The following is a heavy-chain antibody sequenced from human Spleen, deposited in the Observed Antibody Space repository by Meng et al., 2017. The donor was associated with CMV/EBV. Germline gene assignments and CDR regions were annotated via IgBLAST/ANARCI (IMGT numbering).Heavy chain of an antibody. CDR2: IYGDGRT. Sequence: GESLKISCAASGFTFSSYEMNWVRQAPGKGLEWVSGIYGDGRTYYADFVKGRFTMSRDNAKNSLYLQMNSLRAEDTAVYYCARGVGASAFDIWGQGRMVTVSS. CDR3: ARGVGASAFDI. V-gene: IGHV3-66*01. J-gene: IGHJ3*02. CDR1: GFTFSSYE. D-gene: IGHD1-26*01.